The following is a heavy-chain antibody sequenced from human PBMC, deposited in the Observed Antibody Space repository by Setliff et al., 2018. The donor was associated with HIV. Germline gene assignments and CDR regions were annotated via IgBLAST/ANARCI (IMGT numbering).Heavy chain of an antibody. V-gene: IGHV4-39*01. J-gene: IGHJ4*02. CDR2: LSYRGTI. Sequence: SETLSLTCTVSGGSVSTSTYYWGWIRQPPGKGLEYIGTLSYRGTIHYNPSLKSRIALSIDSSKNQFSLNLHFVTATDSALYYCATTRPISTGYPGFFDSWGQGIVVTVSS. CDR1: GGSVSTSTYY. CDR3: ATTRPISTGYPGFFDS. D-gene: IGHD3-9*01.